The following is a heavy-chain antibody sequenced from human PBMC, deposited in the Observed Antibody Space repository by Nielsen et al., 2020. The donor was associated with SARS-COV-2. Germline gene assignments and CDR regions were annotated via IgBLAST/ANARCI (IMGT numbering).Heavy chain of an antibody. CDR3: ARDLGRNDYTGH. J-gene: IGHJ4*02. CDR1: GFTFSSYW. CDR2: INSDETIR. Sequence: GESLKISCAASGFTFSSYWMHWVRQAPGKALVWVSRINSDETIRSYVDSVKGRFTISRDNAKNTLYLQMNSLRAEDTAVYYCARDLGRNDYTGHWGQGTLVTVSS. D-gene: IGHD4-11*01. V-gene: IGHV3-74*01.